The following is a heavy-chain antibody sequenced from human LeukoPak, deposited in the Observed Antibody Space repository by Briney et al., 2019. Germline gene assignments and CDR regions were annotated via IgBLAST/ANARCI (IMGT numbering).Heavy chain of an antibody. D-gene: IGHD5/OR15-5a*01. CDR2: ISTSGCAT. CDR1: GFAFSTYA. Sequence: PGGSLRLSCAASGFAFSTYAMTWVRQAPEKGLQWVSTISTSGCATYYADSVEGRFTISRDNSKNTLYLQMNSLRADDTAVYYCAKARGSSVYEQFDYWGQGTQVAVSP. V-gene: IGHV3-23*01. CDR3: AKARGSSVYEQFDY. J-gene: IGHJ4*02.